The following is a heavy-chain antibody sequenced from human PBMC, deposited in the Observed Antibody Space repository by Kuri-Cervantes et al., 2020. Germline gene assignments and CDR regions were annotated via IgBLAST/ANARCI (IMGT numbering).Heavy chain of an antibody. J-gene: IGHJ6*03. Sequence: SETLSLTCAVYGGSFSGYYWSWIRQPPGKGLEWTGEINHSGSTNYNPSLKSRVTISVDTSKNQFSLKLSSVTAADTAVYYCARVYNRGRYYYMDVWGKGTTVTVSS. D-gene: IGHD3-10*01. CDR1: GGSFSGYY. V-gene: IGHV4-34*01. CDR2: INHSGST. CDR3: ARVYNRGRYYYMDV.